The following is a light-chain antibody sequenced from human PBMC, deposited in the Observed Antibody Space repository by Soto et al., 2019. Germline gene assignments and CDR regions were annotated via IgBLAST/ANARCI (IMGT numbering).Light chain of an antibody. J-gene: IGLJ2*01. CDR1: SSDVGGYNY. V-gene: IGLV2-14*01. CDR3: SSHTSSSTVV. CDR2: EVS. Sequence: QSALTQPAPVSGSPGQSITISCSGTSSDVGGYNYVSWYQQHPGKAPKLMIYEVSNRPSGVSNRFSGSKSGNTASLTISGLQAEDEADYYCSSHTSSSTVVFGGGTKLTVL.